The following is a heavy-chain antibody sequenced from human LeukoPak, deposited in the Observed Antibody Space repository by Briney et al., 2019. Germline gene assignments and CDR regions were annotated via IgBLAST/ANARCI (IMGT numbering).Heavy chain of an antibody. V-gene: IGHV3-74*01. J-gene: IGHJ6*03. CDR2: INTDGSST. D-gene: IGHD2-15*01. CDR1: GFTFSRYW. CDR3: AKSSYSDYYYYMDV. Sequence: PGGSLRLSCAASGFTFSRYWMHWVRQAPGKGLVWVSRINTDGSSTNYADSVKGRFTISRDNSKNTLYLQMKSLRAEDTAVYYCAKSSYSDYYYYMDVWGKGTTVTVSS.